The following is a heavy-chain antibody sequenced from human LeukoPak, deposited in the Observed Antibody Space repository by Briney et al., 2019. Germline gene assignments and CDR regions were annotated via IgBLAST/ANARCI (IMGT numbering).Heavy chain of an antibody. CDR2: ISYAGSNK. CDR1: GFTFSSYG. J-gene: IGHJ4*02. V-gene: IGHV3-30*03. Sequence: SGGSLRLSCVASGFTFSSYGMHWVRQAPGKGLEWVALISYAGSNKYYAESVKGRFTISRDNSKNTLYLQMNSLRPEDTAVYYCARDLGIAAAGTWVDYWGQGTLVTVSS. D-gene: IGHD6-13*01. CDR3: ARDLGIAAAGTWVDY.